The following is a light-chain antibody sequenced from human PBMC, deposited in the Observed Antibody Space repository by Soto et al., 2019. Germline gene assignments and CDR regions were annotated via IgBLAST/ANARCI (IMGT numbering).Light chain of an antibody. CDR3: QQYNSWPYT. J-gene: IGKJ2*01. CDR1: QSVSSN. CDR2: GAS. Sequence: EIVMTQSPATLSVSPGERATLSCRASQSVSSNLAWYQQKPGQAPRLIIYGASTRGTGIPARFSGSGSGTEFTLTISSLQSEDFAVYYCQQYNSWPYTFGQGTKLEIK. V-gene: IGKV3-15*01.